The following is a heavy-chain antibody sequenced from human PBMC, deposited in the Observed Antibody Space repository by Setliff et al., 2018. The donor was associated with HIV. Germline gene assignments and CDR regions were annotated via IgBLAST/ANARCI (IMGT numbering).Heavy chain of an antibody. Sequence: LRLSCAASTISTLSVSLNYMSWVRQAPGKGLEYVSIIYGDDSTYYADSVKGRFTIYRDNSENTLSLHMSSLRAEDTAVYYCARPHSRSYHHAFDIWGPGTMVTVSS. CDR3: ARPHSRSYHHAFDI. V-gene: IGHV3-66*02. D-gene: IGHD6-13*01. CDR2: IYGDDST. CDR1: TISTLSVSLNY. J-gene: IGHJ3*02.